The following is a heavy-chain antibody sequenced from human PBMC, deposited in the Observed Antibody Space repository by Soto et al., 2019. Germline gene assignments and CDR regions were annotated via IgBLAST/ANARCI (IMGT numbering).Heavy chain of an antibody. D-gene: IGHD3-3*01. V-gene: IGHV1-69*06. Sequence: GASEKVSCKASGGTFSSYAISWVRQAPGQGLEWMGGIIPIFGTANYAQKFQGRVTITADKSASTAYMELSSLRAEDTAVYYCARELRFLEWSPRNYGMDVWGQGTTVTVSS. J-gene: IGHJ6*02. CDR3: ARELRFLEWSPRNYGMDV. CDR1: GGTFSSYA. CDR2: IIPIFGTA.